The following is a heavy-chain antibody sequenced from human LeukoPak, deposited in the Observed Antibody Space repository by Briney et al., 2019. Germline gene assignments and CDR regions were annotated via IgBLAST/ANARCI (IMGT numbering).Heavy chain of an antibody. J-gene: IGHJ5*02. CDR3: ARASGCYNGFAP. Sequence: STLKLSCKASGGTISSYNFSWMRQAPGQGLEWMGRIIPILGTANYAQKFQCRVTITADKSTSTGYMELSSLRSEDTVVYYCARASGCYNGFAPGGQGTRVT. CDR1: GGTISSYN. CDR2: IIPILGTA. V-gene: IGHV1-69*08. D-gene: IGHD6-19*01.